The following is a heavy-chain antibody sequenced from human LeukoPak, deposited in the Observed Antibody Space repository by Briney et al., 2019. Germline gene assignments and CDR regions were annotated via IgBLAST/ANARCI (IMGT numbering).Heavy chain of an antibody. CDR2: ISGSTNGT. J-gene: IGHJ4*02. V-gene: IGHV3-23*01. CDR1: GITFSSYA. CDR3: ANDFDY. Sequence: GGSLRLSCAASGITFSSYAMTWVRQAPRKGLEWVSTISGSTNGTYYADSVKGRFTISRDNSKNTLYLQLNSLRAEDTAVYYCANDFDYWGQGTLVTVSS.